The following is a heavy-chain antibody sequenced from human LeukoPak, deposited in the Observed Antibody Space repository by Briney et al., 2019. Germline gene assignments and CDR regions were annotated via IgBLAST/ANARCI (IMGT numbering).Heavy chain of an antibody. V-gene: IGHV3-21*01. CDR1: GFIFSSYS. Sequence: GGSLTLSCAASGFIFSSYSMNWVRQAPGKGRVWFSFIRSSSSYIYYAVSVKGLLTISRDDDNNSLYLQMNSLRAEDKAVYYCARDEGAAAATDYGMDVWGQGTTVTVSS. J-gene: IGHJ6*02. CDR2: IRSSSSYI. CDR3: ARDEGAAAATDYGMDV. D-gene: IGHD6-13*01.